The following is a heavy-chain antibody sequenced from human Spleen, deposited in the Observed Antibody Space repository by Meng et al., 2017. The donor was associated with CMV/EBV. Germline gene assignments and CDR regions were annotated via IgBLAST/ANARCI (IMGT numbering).Heavy chain of an antibody. D-gene: IGHD1-20*01. CDR1: GGSISSGDYY. J-gene: IGHJ4*02. V-gene: IGHV4-30-4*08. Sequence: QVQLHKWGAGPLKPSQTLSLTCTVSGGSISSGDYYWSWIRQPPGKGLEWIGYIYYSGSTYYNPSLKSRVTISVDTSKNQFSLKLSSVTAADTAVYYCARESRNWNQGGFDYWGQGTLVTVSS. CDR3: ARESRNWNQGGFDY. CDR2: IYYSGST.